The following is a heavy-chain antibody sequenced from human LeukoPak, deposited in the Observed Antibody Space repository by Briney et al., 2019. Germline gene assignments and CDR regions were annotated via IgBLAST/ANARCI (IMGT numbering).Heavy chain of an antibody. CDR2: ISAYNGNT. V-gene: IGHV1-18*01. Sequence: ASLKVSSKASGYTFTIYGISSVRQAPRQGLEWMGWISAYNGNTNYAQKLQGRVTMTTDTSTSTAYMELRSLRSDDTAVYYCAREGVAAAGPLLDYWGQGTLVTVSS. D-gene: IGHD6-13*01. J-gene: IGHJ4*02. CDR1: GYTFTIYG. CDR3: AREGVAAAGPLLDY.